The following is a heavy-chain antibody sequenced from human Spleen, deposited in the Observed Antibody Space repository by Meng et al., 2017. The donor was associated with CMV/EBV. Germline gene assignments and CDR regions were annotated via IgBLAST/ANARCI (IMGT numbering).Heavy chain of an antibody. CDR1: GFTFSSYA. CDR3: AKERGGPIVVVPAATRAFDS. J-gene: IGHJ4*02. V-gene: IGHV3-23*01. Sequence: SCAASGFTFSSYAMTWVRQAPGKGLEWVSVISASGRITYYADSVKGRFTIARDNSKNTLYLQMSSLRAEDTAVYYCAKERGGPIVVVPAATRAFDSWGQGNLVTVSS. D-gene: IGHD2-2*01. CDR2: ISASGRIT.